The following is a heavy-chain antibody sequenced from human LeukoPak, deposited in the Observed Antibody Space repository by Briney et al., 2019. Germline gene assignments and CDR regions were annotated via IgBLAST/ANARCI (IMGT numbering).Heavy chain of an antibody. CDR2: IDPSSTYI. Sequence: GGSLRLSCAASGFTFRSYSMNWVRQAPGKGLEWVSAIDPSSTYIYYADSVKGRFTISRDNAENSLYLQMNSLRAEDTAVYYCAREIPMVRGVMGIDPWGQGTLVTVSS. CDR3: AREIPMVRGVMGIDP. CDR1: GFTFRSYS. J-gene: IGHJ5*02. D-gene: IGHD3-10*01. V-gene: IGHV3-21*01.